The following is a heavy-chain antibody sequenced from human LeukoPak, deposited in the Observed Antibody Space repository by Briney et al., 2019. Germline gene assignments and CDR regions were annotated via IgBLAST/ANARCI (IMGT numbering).Heavy chain of an antibody. CDR3: AREDYYGSGSYYPRKGAFDI. J-gene: IGHJ3*02. Sequence: SETLSLTCTVSGGSISSYYWSWIRQPPGKGLEWIGDIYYSGSTNYNPSLKSRVTISVDTSKNQFSLKLSSVTAADTAVYYCAREDYYGSGSYYPRKGAFDIWGQGTMVTVSS. D-gene: IGHD3-10*01. CDR1: GGSISSYY. V-gene: IGHV4-59*01. CDR2: IYYSGST.